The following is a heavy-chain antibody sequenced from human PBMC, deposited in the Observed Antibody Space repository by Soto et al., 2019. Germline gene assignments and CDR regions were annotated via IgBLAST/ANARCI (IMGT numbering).Heavy chain of an antibody. Sequence: QFQLVQSGAEVKKPGASVKVSCKASGYTFTSYAMHWVRHATGQRLEWMGWINAGNGNTKYSQKLQGRVTITGDTSAGTAYMKLSSLRSEYTAVYCCARGGSLYWYFDLWGRGTLVTVSS. D-gene: IGHD2-15*01. CDR2: INAGNGNT. CDR1: GYTFTSYA. CDR3: ARGGSLYWYFDL. V-gene: IGHV1-3*01. J-gene: IGHJ2*01.